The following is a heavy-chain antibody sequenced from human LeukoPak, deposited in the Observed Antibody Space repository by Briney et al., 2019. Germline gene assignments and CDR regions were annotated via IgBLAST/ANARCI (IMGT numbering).Heavy chain of an antibody. V-gene: IGHV1-2*06. CDR1: GYIFNDHD. Sequence: ASVKVSCKASGYIFNDHDMHWVLQAPGQGLEWMGRINPNSGGTTYAQKFQGRVTMTRDTSISTAYMELSRLTSDDTAVYYCARDWSGSYEQWGQGTLVSVSS. J-gene: IGHJ4*02. CDR2: INPNSGGT. D-gene: IGHD1-26*01. CDR3: ARDWSGSYEQ.